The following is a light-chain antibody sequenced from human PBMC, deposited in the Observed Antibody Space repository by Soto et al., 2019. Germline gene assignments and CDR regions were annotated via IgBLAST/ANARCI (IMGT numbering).Light chain of an antibody. CDR2: EIN. Sequence: QSALTQPPSASGSPGQSVTISCTGTSSDLGGYNYVSWYQQHPGKAPKLMIYEINKRPSGVPDRFSGSKSGNTASLTVSGLQAEDEADYYCYSAADNKGVFGGGTKVTVL. CDR3: YSAADNKGV. CDR1: SSDLGGYNY. J-gene: IGLJ3*02. V-gene: IGLV2-8*01.